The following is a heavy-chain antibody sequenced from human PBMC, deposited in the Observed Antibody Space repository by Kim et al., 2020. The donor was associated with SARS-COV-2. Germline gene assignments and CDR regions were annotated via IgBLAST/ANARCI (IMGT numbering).Heavy chain of an antibody. CDR3: ARVPHPLAAAGTIVDY. Sequence: SVKVSCKASGGTFSRYAISWVRQAPGQGLEWMGGIIPIFGTANYAQKFQGKVTITADESTSTAHMELSSLRSEDTAVYYCARVPHPLAAAGTIVDYWGQGTMVTVSS. CDR2: IIPIFGTA. J-gene: IGHJ4*02. CDR1: GGTFSRYA. D-gene: IGHD6-13*01. V-gene: IGHV1-69*13.